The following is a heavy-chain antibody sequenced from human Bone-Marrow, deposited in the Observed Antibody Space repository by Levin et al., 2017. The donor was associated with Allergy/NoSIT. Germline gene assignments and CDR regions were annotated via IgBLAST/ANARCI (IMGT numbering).Heavy chain of an antibody. Sequence: GESLKISCAASGFTFSDYYMSWIRQAPGKGLEWVSYISSSGSTIYYADSVKGRFTISRDNAKNSLYLQMNSLRAEDTAVYYCARDYIAVAGTTFDYWGQGTLVTVSS. CDR3: ARDYIAVAGTTFDY. D-gene: IGHD6-19*01. J-gene: IGHJ4*02. CDR1: GFTFSDYY. V-gene: IGHV3-11*01. CDR2: ISSSGSTI.